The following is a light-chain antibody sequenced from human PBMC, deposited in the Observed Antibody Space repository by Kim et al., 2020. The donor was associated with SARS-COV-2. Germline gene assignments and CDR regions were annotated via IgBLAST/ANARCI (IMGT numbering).Light chain of an antibody. CDR1: SSDVGGYNY. V-gene: IGLV2-14*03. Sequence: QSVLTQPASVSGSPGQSITISCTGTSSDVGGYNYVSWYQQHPGKAPKLMIYDVSNRPSGVSNRFSGSKSGNTASLTISGLQAEDEADYYCSSCWVFG. J-gene: IGLJ3*02. CDR2: DVS. CDR3: SSCWV.